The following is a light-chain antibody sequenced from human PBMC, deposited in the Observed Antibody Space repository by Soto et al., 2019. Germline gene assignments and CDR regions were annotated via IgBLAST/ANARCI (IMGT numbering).Light chain of an antibody. J-gene: IGKJ5*01. CDR1: QSVSANY. V-gene: IGKV3-20*01. Sequence: EVVLTQSRGTLSLSLGERPTISCKPSQSVSANYLVWYQQSNRQAPRLLLYGASTRANGIPDRFSSSGGATAYTLTTTSLEPEDFAVYYCQHYESSSSITFGHGTRLEIK. CDR3: QHYESSSSIT. CDR2: GAS.